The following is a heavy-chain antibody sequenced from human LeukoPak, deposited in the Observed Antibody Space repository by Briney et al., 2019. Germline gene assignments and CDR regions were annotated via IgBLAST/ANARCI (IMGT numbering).Heavy chain of an antibody. Sequence: PSETLSPTCTVSGGSISSSSYYWGWIRQPPGKGLEWIGSIYYTGSTYYNPSLKSRVTISVDTSKNQFSLKLSSVTAADTAVYYCARGVDIVATTTNRYFDYWGQGTLVTVSS. CDR3: ARGVDIVATTTNRYFDY. CDR1: GGSISSSSYY. J-gene: IGHJ4*02. CDR2: IYYTGST. V-gene: IGHV4-39*07. D-gene: IGHD5-12*01.